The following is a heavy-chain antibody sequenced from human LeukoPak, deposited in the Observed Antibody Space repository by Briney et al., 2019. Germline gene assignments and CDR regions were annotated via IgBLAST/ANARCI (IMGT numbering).Heavy chain of an antibody. Sequence: GGSLRLSCAASGFTFSSYAMTWVRQAPGKGLEWVSAIGGSGDSTYYADSVKGRFTISRDNSKNTLYLQMNSLRAEDTAVYYCAKDRSGIVVVPYYFDYWGQGTLVTVSS. CDR1: GFTFSSYA. D-gene: IGHD2-15*01. CDR3: AKDRSGIVVVPYYFDY. V-gene: IGHV3-23*01. J-gene: IGHJ4*02. CDR2: IGGSGDST.